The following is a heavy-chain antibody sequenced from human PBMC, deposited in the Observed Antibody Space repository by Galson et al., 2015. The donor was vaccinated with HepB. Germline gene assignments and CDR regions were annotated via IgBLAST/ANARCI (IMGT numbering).Heavy chain of an antibody. J-gene: IGHJ4*02. CDR2: IRGSGGGT. CDR1: GFTFSSYD. D-gene: IGHD3-3*01. V-gene: IGHV3-23*01. Sequence: SLRLSCAASGFTFSSYDMSWVRQTPGKGLEWVSAIRGSGGGTYYADSVKGRFAISRDNSKNTLYLQMNSLRAEDAAVYYCAKVGPWEWPSISHLTFEYWGQGTLVTVSS. CDR3: AKVGPWEWPSISHLTFEY.